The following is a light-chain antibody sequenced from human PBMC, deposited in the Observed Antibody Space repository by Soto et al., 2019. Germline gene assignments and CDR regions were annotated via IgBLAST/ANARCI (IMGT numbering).Light chain of an antibody. CDR2: NAS. J-gene: IGKJ2*01. CDR3: QQYSTSSPRYT. Sequence: EIVLTHSPGTLSLSPGERATLFCRASQSVGSNFLAWYQQKPGQAPRLLIYNASRRAAGIPDRFSGSGSGTDFTLTISRLEPEDFAVYYCQQYSTSSPRYTFGQGTKLEIK. V-gene: IGKV3-20*01. CDR1: QSVGSNF.